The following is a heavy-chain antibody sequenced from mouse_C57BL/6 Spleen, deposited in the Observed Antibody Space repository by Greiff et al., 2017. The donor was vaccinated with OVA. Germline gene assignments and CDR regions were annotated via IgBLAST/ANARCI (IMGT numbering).Heavy chain of an antibody. CDR2: ISDGGSYT. D-gene: IGHD1-1*01. V-gene: IGHV5-4*01. CDR3: ARDRVATGYFDV. Sequence: EVHLVESGGGLVKPGGSLKLSCAASGFTFSSYAMSWVRQTPEKRLEWVATISDGGSYTYYPDNVKGRFTISRDNAKNNLYLQMSHLKSEDTAMYYCARDRVATGYFDVWGTVTTVTVSS. CDR1: GFTFSSYA. J-gene: IGHJ1*03.